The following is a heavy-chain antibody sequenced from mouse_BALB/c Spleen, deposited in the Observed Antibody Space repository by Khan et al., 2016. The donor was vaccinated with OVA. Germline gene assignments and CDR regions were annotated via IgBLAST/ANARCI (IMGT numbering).Heavy chain of an antibody. CDR1: GFSFTSFG. CDR2: IWAGGNT. Sequence: QVQLKQSGPGLVAPSQSLSITCTVSGFSFTSFGVHWVRQPPGKGLEWLGVIWAGGNTNYNSALMSRLTISKDNSKSQVFLKMNSLQTDDTAMYYCARDRRPGYYGNYVGTMDYWGQGTSVTVSS. CDR3: ARDRRPGYYGNYVGTMDY. J-gene: IGHJ4*01. V-gene: IGHV2-9*02. D-gene: IGHD2-1*01.